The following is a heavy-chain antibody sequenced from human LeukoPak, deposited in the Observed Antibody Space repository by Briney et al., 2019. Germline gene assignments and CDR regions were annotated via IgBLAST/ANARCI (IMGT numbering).Heavy chain of an antibody. V-gene: IGHV1-69*04. CDR1: GGTFSSYA. Sequence: VASVKVSCKASGGTFSSYAISWVRQAPGQGLEWMGRIIPILGIANYAQKFQGRVTITADKSTSTAYMELSSLRSEDTAVYYCARDGGADYGGNSDAFDIWGQGTMVTVSS. CDR3: ARDGGADYGGNSDAFDI. CDR2: IIPILGIA. D-gene: IGHD4-23*01. J-gene: IGHJ3*02.